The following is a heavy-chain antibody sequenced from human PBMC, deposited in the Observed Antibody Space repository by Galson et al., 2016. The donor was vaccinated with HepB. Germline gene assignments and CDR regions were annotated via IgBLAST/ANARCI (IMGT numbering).Heavy chain of an antibody. CDR3: ARCSVYSSGWCNSFDP. V-gene: IGHV3-23*01. D-gene: IGHD6-19*01. Sequence: SLRLSCAASGFTFSDYALHWVRQAPGKGLEWVSSISAGGGSEYTDSVKGRFTTSRDISKNTLYLQMSSLRAEDTAVYYCARCSVYSSGWCNSFDPWGQGTLVIVSS. CDR1: GFTFSDYA. J-gene: IGHJ5*02. CDR2: ISAGGGSE.